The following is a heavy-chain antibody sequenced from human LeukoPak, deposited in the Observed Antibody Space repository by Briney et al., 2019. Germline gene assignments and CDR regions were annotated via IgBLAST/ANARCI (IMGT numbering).Heavy chain of an antibody. V-gene: IGHV4-61*02. Sequence: PSETLSLTCTVSGGSISSGSYYWSWIRQPAGKGLEWIVRIYTSGSTNYNPSLKSRVSISVDTSKNQFSLKLSSVTAADTAVYYCASRQYCSGGSCYGLGDAFNIWGQGTMVTVSS. CDR1: GGSISSGSYY. CDR3: ASRQYCSGGSCYGLGDAFNI. D-gene: IGHD2-15*01. CDR2: IYTSGST. J-gene: IGHJ3*02.